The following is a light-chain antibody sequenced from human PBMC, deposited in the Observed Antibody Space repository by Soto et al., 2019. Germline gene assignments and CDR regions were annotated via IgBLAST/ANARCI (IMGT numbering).Light chain of an antibody. Sequence: EIVLTQSPGTLSLSPGERATLSCRASQSVSSSFLAWYQQKPGQAPRLLIYGASNRATGIPDRFSGSGSGTDFTLTISRLEPEDFAVYYCHHYVTSPWAFGQGTKVAIE. V-gene: IGKV3-20*01. CDR3: HHYVTSPWA. CDR2: GAS. CDR1: QSVSSSF. J-gene: IGKJ1*01.